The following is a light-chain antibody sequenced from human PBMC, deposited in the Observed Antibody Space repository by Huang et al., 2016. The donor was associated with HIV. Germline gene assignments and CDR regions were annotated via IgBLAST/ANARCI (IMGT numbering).Light chain of an antibody. Sequence: EIVMTQSPATLSVSPGERATLSCRASQTVSSNLAWYQQKPGQAPRLLIYAASTRATDSPARFSGSGSWTEFTLTISSLQSEDFAVYYCQHYRVWPPVYTFGQGTKLEIK. J-gene: IGKJ2*01. CDR2: AAS. CDR1: QTVSSN. CDR3: QHYRVWPPVYT. V-gene: IGKV3-15*01.